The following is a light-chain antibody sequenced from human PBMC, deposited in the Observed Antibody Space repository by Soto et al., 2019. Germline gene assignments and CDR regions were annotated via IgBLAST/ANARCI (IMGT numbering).Light chain of an antibody. Sequence: DIQMTQSPSTLSASVGDRVTITCRASQSISSWLAWYQQKPGKAPKLLIYKASSLESGVPSRFSGSGSGTEFTLTISSLQPDDFATYYCQHWTFGQGTKV. CDR3: QHWT. J-gene: IGKJ1*01. V-gene: IGKV1-5*03. CDR2: KAS. CDR1: QSISSW.